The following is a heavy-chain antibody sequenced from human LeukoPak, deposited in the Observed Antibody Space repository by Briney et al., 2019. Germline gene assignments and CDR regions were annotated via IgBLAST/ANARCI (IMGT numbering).Heavy chain of an antibody. CDR3: ARFPSSSWLNWFDP. Sequence: SETLSLTCTVSGGSISSSSYYWGWIRQPPGKGLEWIGSIYYSGNTYYNPPLKSRVTVSVDTSKNQFSLKLNSVTAADTAVYYCARFPSSSWLNWFDPWGQGTLVTVSS. D-gene: IGHD6-13*01. CDR2: IYYSGNT. J-gene: IGHJ5*02. V-gene: IGHV4-39*01. CDR1: GGSISSSSYY.